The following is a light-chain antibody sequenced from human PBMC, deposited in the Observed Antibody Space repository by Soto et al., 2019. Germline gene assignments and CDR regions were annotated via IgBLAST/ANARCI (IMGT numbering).Light chain of an antibody. Sequence: DTRLTQSPSSLSASVGDRVTITCQASQHISDYLNWYQQTPGKAPKLLIYDGTKLETGVPSRFSGSGSGTEFTFTISSLQPEDTATYYCHQYFNPRTFGGGTKVEIK. CDR2: DGT. J-gene: IGKJ4*01. V-gene: IGKV1-33*01. CDR1: QHISDY. CDR3: HQYFNPRT.